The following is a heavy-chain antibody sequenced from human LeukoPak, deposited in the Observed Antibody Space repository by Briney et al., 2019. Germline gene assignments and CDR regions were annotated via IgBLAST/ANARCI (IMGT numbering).Heavy chain of an antibody. CDR2: IIPILGIA. V-gene: IGHV1-69*04. CDR3: ARSVREQYWAGWYFDL. J-gene: IGHJ2*01. CDR1: GGTFSSYA. Sequence: SVKVSCKASGGTFSSYAISWVRQTPGQGLEWMGRIIPILGIANYAQKFQGRVTITADKSTSTAYMELSSLRSEDTAVYYCARSVREQYWAGWYFDLWGRGTLVTVSS. D-gene: IGHD4-4*01.